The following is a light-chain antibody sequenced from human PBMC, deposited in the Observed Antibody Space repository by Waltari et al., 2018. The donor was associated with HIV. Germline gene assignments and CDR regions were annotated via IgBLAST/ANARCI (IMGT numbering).Light chain of an antibody. V-gene: IGKV1-12*01. J-gene: IGKJ2*01. Sequence: DTQMNQSPSSAPASVADRVTITCRASQSIGTSVAWYQQKPDRTPKLLNFEAARLQTGGRPRFSGSGSVTEFTLTITSLQPEDLATYYCQQANNFPHTFGQGT. CDR3: QQANNFPHT. CDR2: EAA. CDR1: QSIGTS.